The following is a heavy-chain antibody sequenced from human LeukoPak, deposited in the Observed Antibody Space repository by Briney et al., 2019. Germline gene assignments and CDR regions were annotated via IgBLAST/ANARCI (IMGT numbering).Heavy chain of an antibody. V-gene: IGHV3-7*01. Sequence: GGSLRLSRVGSGFSFRRHWVNWVRQSPGEGLEWVANIKPDGSDKYYVDSARGRFTVSRDNAKNSAFLQMNSLRAQETALSYFATISAQTFDIWGQGTLVSVSS. CDR2: IKPDGSDK. CDR1: GFSFRRHW. D-gene: IGHD5-24*01. J-gene: IGHJ3*02. CDR3: ATISAQTFDI.